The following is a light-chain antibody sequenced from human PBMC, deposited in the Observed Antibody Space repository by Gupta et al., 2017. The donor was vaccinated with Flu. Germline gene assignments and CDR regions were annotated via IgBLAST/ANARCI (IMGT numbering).Light chain of an antibody. CDR3: QQAYSFPLT. CDR1: QGISDW. Sequence: EIQMTQSPSSVSASVGDRVTISCRASQGISDWLAWYQQKPGKAPKLLIYAASTLQAGVPSRFSGRGSGTDVTLTISSLQPEDFATYYCQQAYSFPLTFGGGTKVEIK. J-gene: IGKJ4*01. CDR2: AAS. V-gene: IGKV1-12*01.